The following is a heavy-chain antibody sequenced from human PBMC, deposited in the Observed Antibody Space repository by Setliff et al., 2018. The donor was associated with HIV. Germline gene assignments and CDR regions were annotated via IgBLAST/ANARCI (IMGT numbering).Heavy chain of an antibody. CDR3: ARLSGLYYYDTSGYYNGNYFDY. V-gene: IGHV5-51*01. CDR1: GYSFTNYW. J-gene: IGHJ4*02. D-gene: IGHD3-22*01. CDR2: IYPGDSDT. Sequence: GASLKISCKGSGYSFTNYWIGWVRQMPGKGLEWMGIIYPGDSDTRYSPSFQGQFTISADKSISTAYLQWSSLKASDTAMYYCARLSGLYYYDTSGYYNGNYFDYWGKGTLVTVSS.